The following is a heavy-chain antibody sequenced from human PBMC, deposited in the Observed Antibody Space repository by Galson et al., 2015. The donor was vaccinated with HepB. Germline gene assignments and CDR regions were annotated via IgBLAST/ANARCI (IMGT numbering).Heavy chain of an antibody. Sequence: SVKVSCKASGGTFSSYAISWVRQAPGQGLEWMGRINPNSGGTNYAQKFQGRVTMTRDTSISTAYMELSRLRSDDTAVYYCARGGIAAAGQSWFVPWGQGTLATVSS. CDR1: GGTFSSYA. V-gene: IGHV1-2*06. D-gene: IGHD6-13*01. J-gene: IGHJ5*02. CDR2: INPNSGGT. CDR3: ARGGIAAAGQSWFVP.